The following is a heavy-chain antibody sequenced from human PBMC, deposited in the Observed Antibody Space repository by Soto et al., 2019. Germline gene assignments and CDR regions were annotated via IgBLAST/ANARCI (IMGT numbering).Heavy chain of an antibody. CDR2: IIPIFGTA. Sequence: EASVKVSCKASGGTFSSYAISWVRQAPGQGLEWMGGIIPIFGTANYAQKFQGRVTITADESTSTAYMELSSLRSEDTAVYYCASPTSSGSYFDYWGQGTLVTVSS. CDR1: GGTFSSYA. D-gene: IGHD1-26*01. CDR3: ASPTSSGSYFDY. V-gene: IGHV1-69*13. J-gene: IGHJ4*02.